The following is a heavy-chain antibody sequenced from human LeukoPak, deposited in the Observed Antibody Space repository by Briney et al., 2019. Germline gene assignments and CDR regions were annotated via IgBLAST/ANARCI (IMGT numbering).Heavy chain of an antibody. CDR1: GGSISSYY. J-gene: IGHJ5*02. D-gene: IGHD5-12*01. V-gene: IGHV4-59*01. CDR2: IYYSGST. CDR3: ASTVGYSGYDETTNWFDP. Sequence: SETLSLTCTVSGGSISSYYWSWIRQPPGKGLEWIGYIYYSGSTNYNPSLKSRVTISVDTSKNQFSLKLSSVTAADTAVYYCASTVGYSGYDETTNWFDPWGQGTLVTVSS.